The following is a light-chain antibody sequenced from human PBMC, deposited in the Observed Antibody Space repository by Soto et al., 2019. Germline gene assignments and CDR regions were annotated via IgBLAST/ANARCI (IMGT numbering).Light chain of an antibody. CDR3: HSYDTSLSGSGV. J-gene: IGLJ1*01. CDR2: ANT. Sequence: QSVLTQPPSVSGAPGQSVTISCTGSSSNIGAGYDVHWYQQRPGAAPRLLIFANTDRPSGVPDRFSASKSYTSASLTIAGLQAEDEADYYCHSYDTSLSGSGVFGTGTKVTVL. CDR1: SSNIGAGYD. V-gene: IGLV1-40*01.